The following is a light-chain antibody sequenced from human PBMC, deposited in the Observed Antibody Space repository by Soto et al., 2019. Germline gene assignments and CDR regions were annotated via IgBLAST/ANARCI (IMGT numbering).Light chain of an antibody. CDR1: FSNIGSNS. CDR2: SDN. J-gene: IGLJ3*02. CDR3: AAWDDSLNSWV. Sequence: QSVLTQPPSASGTPGQRVTISCSGSFSNIGSNSVNWYQQLPGTAPKLLIYSDNQRPSGVPDRFSGSKSGTSASLAISGLLSEDEADYYCAAWDDSLNSWVFGGGTKLTVL. V-gene: IGLV1-44*01.